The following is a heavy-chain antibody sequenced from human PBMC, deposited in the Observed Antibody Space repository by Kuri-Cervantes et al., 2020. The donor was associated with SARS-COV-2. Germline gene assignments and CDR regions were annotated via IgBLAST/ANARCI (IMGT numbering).Heavy chain of an antibody. Sequence: GGSLRLSCAASGFTFTSYAMSWVRQAPGKGLEWVSAISGGGGSTYYADSVKGRFTISRDNAKNSLYLQMNSLRAEDTAVYYCARTFMGYYYYMDVWGKGTTVTVSS. V-gene: IGHV3-23*01. CDR2: ISGGGGST. D-gene: IGHD3-3*02. J-gene: IGHJ6*03. CDR3: ARTFMGYYYYMDV. CDR1: GFTFTSYA.